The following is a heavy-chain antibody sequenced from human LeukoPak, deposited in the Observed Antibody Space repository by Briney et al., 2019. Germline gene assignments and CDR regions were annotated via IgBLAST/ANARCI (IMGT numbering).Heavy chain of an antibody. V-gene: IGHV1-69*13. J-gene: IGHJ4*02. Sequence: RASVKVSCKASGYTFTSYGISWVRQAPGQGLEWMGGIIPIFGTANYAQKFQGRVTITADESTSTAYMELSSLRSEDTAVYYCARDSYYYDSSGSSAFFDYWGQGTLVTVSS. CDR3: ARDSYYYDSSGSSAFFDY. D-gene: IGHD3-22*01. CDR2: IIPIFGTA. CDR1: GYTFTSYG.